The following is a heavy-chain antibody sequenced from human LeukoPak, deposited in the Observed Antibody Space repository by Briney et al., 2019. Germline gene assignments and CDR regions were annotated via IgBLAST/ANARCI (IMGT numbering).Heavy chain of an antibody. Sequence: GGSLRLSCAASGFTFSNAWMTWVRQAPGKGLEWVGRIKSKTDGGTTDYAAPVKGRFTISRDDSKNTLYLQMNSLRAEDTAVYYCAKGDSSGYYLDYWGQGTLVTVSS. CDR1: GFTFSNAW. CDR2: IKSKTDGGTT. CDR3: AKGDSSGYYLDY. D-gene: IGHD3-22*01. J-gene: IGHJ4*02. V-gene: IGHV3-15*01.